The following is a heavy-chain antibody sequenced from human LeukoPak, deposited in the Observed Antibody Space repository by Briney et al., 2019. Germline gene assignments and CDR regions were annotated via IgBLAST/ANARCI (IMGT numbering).Heavy chain of an antibody. J-gene: IGHJ5*02. CDR1: GSTFSGYS. V-gene: IGHV3-48*01. D-gene: IGHD3-22*01. CDR3: ARDSSGSPYYNWFDP. Sequence: GGSLRLSCAASGSTFSGYSMNWVRQAPGKGLEWVSYISSSSSTIYYADSVKGRFTISRDNAKNSLYLQMNSLRAEDTAVYYCARDSSGSPYYNWFDPWGQGTLVTVSS. CDR2: ISSSSSTI.